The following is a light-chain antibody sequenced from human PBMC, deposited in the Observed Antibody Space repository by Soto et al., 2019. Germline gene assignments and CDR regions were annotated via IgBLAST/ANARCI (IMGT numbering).Light chain of an antibody. CDR1: SSNIGSNT. J-gene: IGLJ1*01. CDR2: NNN. CDR3: AAWDDSLNGLV. V-gene: IGLV1-44*01. Sequence: QSVLTQPPSASGTPGQRVTISCSGSSSNIGSNTVNWYQQLPGTAPTLLIYNNNQRPSGVPDRFSGSKSGTSASLAISGLQSEHEADYYCAAWDDSLNGLVFGTGTKLTVL.